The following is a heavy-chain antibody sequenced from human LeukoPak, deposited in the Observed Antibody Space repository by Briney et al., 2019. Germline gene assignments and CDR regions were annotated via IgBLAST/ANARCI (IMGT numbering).Heavy chain of an antibody. CDR2: INPNSGGT. CDR3: ARQEVYCSSTSCYARGYSYGTFFDY. CDR1: GYTFTGYY. Sequence: ASVKVSCKASGYTFTGYYIHWVRQAPGQGLEWMGWINPNSGGTNYAQNFQSRVTMTRDTSISTDYVELSRLRSDDTAVYYCARQEVYCSSTSCYARGYSYGTFFDYWGQGTLVTVSS. J-gene: IGHJ4*02. V-gene: IGHV1-2*02. D-gene: IGHD2-2*01.